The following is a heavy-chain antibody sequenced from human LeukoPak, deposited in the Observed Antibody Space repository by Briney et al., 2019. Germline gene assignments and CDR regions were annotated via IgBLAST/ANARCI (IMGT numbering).Heavy chain of an antibody. J-gene: IGHJ5*02. Sequence: PSETLSLTCAVSGGSFSGYYWNWIRQPPGKGLEWIGEINHSGSTNYIPSLKSRVTISVDTSKNQFSLKVSSVTAADTAVYYCARGSKMLGYNWFDPWGQGTLVTVSS. CDR2: INHSGST. CDR3: ARGSKMLGYNWFDP. D-gene: IGHD1-26*01. CDR1: GGSFSGYY. V-gene: IGHV4-34*01.